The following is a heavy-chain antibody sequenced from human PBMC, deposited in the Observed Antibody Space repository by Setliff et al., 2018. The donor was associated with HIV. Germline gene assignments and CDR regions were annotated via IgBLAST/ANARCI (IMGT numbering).Heavy chain of an antibody. J-gene: IGHJ4*02. CDR1: GGSISSSSYY. CDR3: ARLDTVMLYTDC. CDR2: ISHTGST. V-gene: IGHV4-39*01. D-gene: IGHD3-16*01. Sequence: SETLSLTCTVSGGSISSSSYYWGWIRQPPGKGLECVGKISHTGSTTYSPSLESRVSISIDRSKNQFSLRLKPVTASDMAVYYCARLDTVMLYTDCWGQGTLVTVSS.